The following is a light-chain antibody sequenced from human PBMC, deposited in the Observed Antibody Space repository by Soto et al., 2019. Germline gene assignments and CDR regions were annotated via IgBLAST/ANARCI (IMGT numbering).Light chain of an antibody. CDR1: RFLLNS. J-gene: IGKJ5*01. CDR2: DAS. CDR3: KQSSSLPPT. Sequence: DIQITHSPSTLSASVVYRVTITCRSSRFLLNSLAWYLQKVGKAPQLLIYDASSLESGVPSRFSGSGSGTDFTLTISSLQTDDFGTYYCKQSSSLPPTFGQGTRLEIK. V-gene: IGKV1-5*01.